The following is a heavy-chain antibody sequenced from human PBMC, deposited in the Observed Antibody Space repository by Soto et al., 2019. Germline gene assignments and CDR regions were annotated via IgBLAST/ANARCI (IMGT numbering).Heavy chain of an antibody. V-gene: IGHV4-4*02. CDR1: GGSISSTNW. J-gene: IGHJ4*02. CDR3: ARAQSGYSYGPHYFDY. CDR2: IFHSGST. D-gene: IGHD5-18*01. Sequence: PSETLSLTCAVSGGSISSTNWWSWVRQPPGKGLEWIGEIFHSGSTNYNPSLQSRVTISVDKSKNQFSLKLTSVTAADTAVYYCARAQSGYSYGPHYFDYWGQGTLVTVSS.